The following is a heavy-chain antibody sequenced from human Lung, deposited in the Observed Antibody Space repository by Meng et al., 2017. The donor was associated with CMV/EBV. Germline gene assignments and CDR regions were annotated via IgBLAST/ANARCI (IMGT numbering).Heavy chain of an antibody. CDR3: ARDRDTHYCYSDSFYGLAY. V-gene: IGHV3-48*04. Sequence: GGSLRLXCAGSGFTFRSYGMSWVRQAPGRGLEWISYISATGDTIHYADSVKGRFTVSRDNTKSSVYLRMNSLGAEDTAVYYCARDRDTHYCYSDSFYGLAYXGQGXLVTVSS. CDR1: GFTFRSYG. J-gene: IGHJ4*02. D-gene: IGHD2/OR15-2a*01. CDR2: ISATGDTI.